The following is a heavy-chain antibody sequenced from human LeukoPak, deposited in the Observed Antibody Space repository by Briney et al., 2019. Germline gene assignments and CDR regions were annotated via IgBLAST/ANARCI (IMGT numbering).Heavy chain of an antibody. J-gene: IGHJ4*02. Sequence: SETLSLTCTVSGGSISSSSYYWGWIRQPPGKGLEWIGSIYYSGSTYYNPSLKSRVTISVDTSKNQLSLKLSSVTAADTAVYYCARAQRHSSSWYYFDYWGQGTLVTVSS. CDR2: IYYSGST. CDR1: GGSISSSSYY. D-gene: IGHD6-13*01. V-gene: IGHV4-39*01. CDR3: ARAQRHSSSWYYFDY.